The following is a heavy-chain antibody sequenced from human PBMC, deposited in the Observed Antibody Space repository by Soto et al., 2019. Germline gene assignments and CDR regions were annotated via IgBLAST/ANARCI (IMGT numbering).Heavy chain of an antibody. J-gene: IGHJ5*02. D-gene: IGHD2-2*01. Sequence: PSETLSLTCTVSGGSISSSSYYWGWIRQPPGKGLEWIGSIYYSGSTYYNPSLKSRVTISVDTSKNQFSLKLSSVTAADTAVYYCARHSKGHCSSTSCYGRRGMPWFDPWGQGTLVTVSS. CDR2: IYYSGST. CDR1: GGSISSSSYY. CDR3: ARHSKGHCSSTSCYGRRGMPWFDP. V-gene: IGHV4-39*01.